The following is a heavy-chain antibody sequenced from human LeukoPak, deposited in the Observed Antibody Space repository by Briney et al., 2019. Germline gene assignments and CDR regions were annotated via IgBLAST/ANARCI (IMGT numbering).Heavy chain of an antibody. Sequence: SETLSLTCTVSGYSISSGYYWGWIRQPPGKGLEWIGSIYYSGSTYSNPSLQSRVTISVDTSKNQFSLKLNSVTAADTAVYYCASFYCSGGSCYQYYSYYYMDVWGKGTTVTISS. D-gene: IGHD2-15*01. V-gene: IGHV4-38-2*02. CDR3: ASFYCSGGSCYQYYSYYYMDV. J-gene: IGHJ6*03. CDR2: IYYSGST. CDR1: GYSISSGYY.